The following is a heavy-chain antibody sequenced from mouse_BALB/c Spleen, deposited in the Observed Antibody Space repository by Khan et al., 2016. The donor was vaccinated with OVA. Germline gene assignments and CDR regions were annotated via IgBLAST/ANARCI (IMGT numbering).Heavy chain of an antibody. CDR3: VRDGAYHRNDGWFAY. Sequence: QVQPQQSGAQLARPGASVKMSCKASAYTFTSYTIHWIKKRPGQGLEWLGYINPSNGYTNYNQKFKDKATLTTDKSSTTAYLQLSSLTSDDSAVYNCVRDGAYHRNDGWFAYWGQGTLVTVSA. CDR2: INPSNGYT. J-gene: IGHJ3*01. CDR1: AYTFTSYT. D-gene: IGHD2-14*01. V-gene: IGHV1-4*01.